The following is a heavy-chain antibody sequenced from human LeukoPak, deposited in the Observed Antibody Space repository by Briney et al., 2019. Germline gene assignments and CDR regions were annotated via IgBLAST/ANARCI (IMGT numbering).Heavy chain of an antibody. CDR2: IIPILGIA. CDR3: AREGYYYDSSGYDY. D-gene: IGHD3-22*01. J-gene: IGHJ4*02. V-gene: IGHV1-69*04. Sequence: ASVKVSCKASGGTFSSYAISWVRQAPGQGLEWMGRIIPILGIANYAQKFQGRVTITADKSTSTAYMELSSLRSEDTAVYYCAREGYYYDSSGYDYWGQGTLVTVSS. CDR1: GGTFSSYA.